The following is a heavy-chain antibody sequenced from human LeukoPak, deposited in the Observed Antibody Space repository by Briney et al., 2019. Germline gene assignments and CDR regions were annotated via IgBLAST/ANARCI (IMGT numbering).Heavy chain of an antibody. CDR3: ARHPPNVGYDSSGYSDY. V-gene: IGHV1-46*01. Sequence: ASVTVSCKASGYTFTSYYMHWVRQAPGQGLEWMGIINPSGGSTSYAQKFQGRVTMTRDTSTSTVYMELSSLRSEDTAVYYCARHPPNVGYDSSGYSDYWGQGTLVTVSS. J-gene: IGHJ4*02. CDR1: GYTFTSYY. CDR2: INPSGGST. D-gene: IGHD3-22*01.